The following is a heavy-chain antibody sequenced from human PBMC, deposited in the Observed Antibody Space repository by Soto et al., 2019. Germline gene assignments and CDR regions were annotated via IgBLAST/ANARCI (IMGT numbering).Heavy chain of an antibody. Sequence: QVHLVQSGAEVKKPGASVKVSCKASGYTFTTIGLIWVRQAPGQGLEWMGWISPHNGNTKYAQRFQGRVTMTADTSGNRVYMELRRLRSDDTAVFYCARDRSGWYDFWGQGTLVTVSP. CDR3: ARDRSGWYDF. D-gene: IGHD6-19*01. V-gene: IGHV1-18*01. CDR2: ISPHNGNT. CDR1: GYTFTTIG. J-gene: IGHJ4*02.